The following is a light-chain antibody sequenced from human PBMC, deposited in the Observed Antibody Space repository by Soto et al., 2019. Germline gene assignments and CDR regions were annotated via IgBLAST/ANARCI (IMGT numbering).Light chain of an antibody. V-gene: IGKV3-15*01. J-gene: IGKJ2*01. CDR3: QQYNNWPPYT. CDR2: GAS. CDR1: QSVSSN. Sequence: EIVMTQSPATLSVSPGERATLSCRASQSVSSNLAWYQQKPGQAPRLLIYGASTRATGIPARFSGSGSGTEFTFTYSSLESEDFAVYYCQQYNNWPPYTFGQGTEPEIK.